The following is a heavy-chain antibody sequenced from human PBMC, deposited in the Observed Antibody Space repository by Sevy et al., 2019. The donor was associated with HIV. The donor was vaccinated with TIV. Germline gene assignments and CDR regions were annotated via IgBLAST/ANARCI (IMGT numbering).Heavy chain of an antibody. CDR2: TRNKANSYTT. D-gene: IGHD2-2*01. V-gene: IGHV3-72*01. Sequence: GGSLRLSCAASGFTFSDHYMDWVRQAPGKGLEWVGRTRNKANSYTTEYAASVKGRFTISRDDSKNSLYLQMNSLKTEDTAVYYCARPALKGYMDFWGKGTTVTVSS. J-gene: IGHJ6*03. CDR1: GFTFSDHY. CDR3: ARPALKGYMDF.